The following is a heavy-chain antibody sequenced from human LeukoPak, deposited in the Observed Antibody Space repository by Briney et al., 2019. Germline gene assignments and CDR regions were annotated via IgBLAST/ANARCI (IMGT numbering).Heavy chain of an antibody. CDR3: ATPRGAAAANAAFDI. V-gene: IGHV1-24*01. CDR1: GYTLTELS. Sequence: GASVKVSCKVSGYTLTELSMHWVRQAPGKGLEWRGGFDPEDGETIYAQKFRGRVTMTEDTSTDTAYMELSSLRSEDTAVYYCATPRGAAAANAAFDIWGQGTMVTVSS. J-gene: IGHJ3*02. CDR2: FDPEDGET. D-gene: IGHD6-13*01.